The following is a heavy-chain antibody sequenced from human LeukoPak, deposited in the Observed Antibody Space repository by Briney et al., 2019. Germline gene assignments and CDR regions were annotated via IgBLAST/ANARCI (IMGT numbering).Heavy chain of an antibody. J-gene: IGHJ4*02. Sequence: SETLSLTCAVYGGSFSGYYWSWIRQPPGKGLEWIGEINHSGSTNYNPSLKSRVTISVDTSKNQFSLKLSSVTAADTAVYYCARGHGGWGAAAAYYFDYWGRGALVTVSS. D-gene: IGHD6-13*01. CDR1: GGSFSGYY. CDR2: INHSGST. CDR3: ARGHGGWGAAAAYYFDY. V-gene: IGHV4-34*01.